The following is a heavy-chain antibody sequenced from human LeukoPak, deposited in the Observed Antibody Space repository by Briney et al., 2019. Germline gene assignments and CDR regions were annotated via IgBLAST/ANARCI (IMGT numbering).Heavy chain of an antibody. Sequence: GESLKISCKSSGYSFTNYWIAWVRPMPGIGLEWMGSVHPGNSATSYNPSFQGQVTLSVDKSITTAYLQWSGLKASDTALYYCARHPTGFPNWFDSWGQGTLVTVSS. CDR2: VHPGNSAT. V-gene: IGHV5-51*01. CDR3: ARHPTGFPNWFDS. D-gene: IGHD1-14*01. J-gene: IGHJ5*01. CDR1: GYSFTNYW.